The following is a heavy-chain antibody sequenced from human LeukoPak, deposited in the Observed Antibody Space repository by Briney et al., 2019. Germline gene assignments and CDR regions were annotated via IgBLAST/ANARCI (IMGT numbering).Heavy chain of an antibody. Sequence: AASVKVSCKAAGYTITGYYIHWVRKAPGQGLEWMGWIDPSSGGSTYAQEFEGRVTMIRDTSINTAYMELSSLRSDDTAVYYCATITQDWEKNHWGQGTLVTVSS. D-gene: IGHD3/OR15-3a*01. CDR3: ATITQDWEKNH. J-gene: IGHJ5*02. CDR2: IDPSSGGS. CDR1: GYTITGYY. V-gene: IGHV1-2*02.